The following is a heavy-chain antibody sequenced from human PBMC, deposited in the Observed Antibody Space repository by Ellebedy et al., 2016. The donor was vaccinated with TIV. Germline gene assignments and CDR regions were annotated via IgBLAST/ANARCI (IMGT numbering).Heavy chain of an antibody. Sequence: SETLSLTCTVSGGSISSYYWSWIRQPPGKGLEWIGYIYYSGSTNYNPSLKSRVTISVDTSKNQFSLKLSSVTAADTAVYYCARVMVYYYYMDVWGKGTTVTVSS. V-gene: IGHV4-59*01. J-gene: IGHJ6*03. CDR1: GGSISSYY. CDR3: ARVMVYYYYMDV. D-gene: IGHD3-10*01. CDR2: IYYSGST.